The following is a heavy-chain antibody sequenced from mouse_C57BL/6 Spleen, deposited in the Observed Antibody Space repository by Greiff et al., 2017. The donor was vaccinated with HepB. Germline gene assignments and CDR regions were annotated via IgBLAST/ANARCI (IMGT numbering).Heavy chain of an antibody. CDR1: GYTFTSYW. CDR2: IHPKSGST. Sequence: QVQLQQPGAELVKPGASVKLSCKASGYTFTSYWMHWVKQRPGQGLEWIGMIHPKSGSTKYNEKFKSKATLTVDKSSSTAYMQLSSLTSEDSAVYYCANIYYGTPYWGQGTTLTVSS. J-gene: IGHJ2*01. V-gene: IGHV1-64*01. CDR3: ANIYYGTPY. D-gene: IGHD2-1*01.